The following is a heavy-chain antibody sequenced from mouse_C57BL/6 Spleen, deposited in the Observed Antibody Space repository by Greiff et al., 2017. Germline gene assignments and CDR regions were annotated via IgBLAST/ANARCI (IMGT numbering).Heavy chain of an antibody. CDR3: ACDYPY. V-gene: IGHV1-69*01. Sequence: VQLVESGAELVMPGASVKLSCKASGYTFTSYWMHWVKQRPGQGLEWIGEIDPSDSYTNYNQKFKGKSTLTVDKSSSTAYMQLSSLTSEDSAVYYCACDYPYWGQGTLVTVSA. CDR2: IDPSDSYT. J-gene: IGHJ3*01. D-gene: IGHD2-4*01. CDR1: GYTFTSYW.